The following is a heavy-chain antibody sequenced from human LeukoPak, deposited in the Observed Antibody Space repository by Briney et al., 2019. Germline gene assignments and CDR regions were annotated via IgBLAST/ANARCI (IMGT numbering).Heavy chain of an antibody. CDR3: AKSSYYDSSGYYREYYFDF. V-gene: IGHV3-23*01. Sequence: GGSLRLSCAASGFTFSNYAMSWVRQAPGKGLEWVSGISGSGGSASYADSVRGRFTISRDNAKDTLYVQMNSLRAEDTAIYYCAKSSYYDSSGYYREYYFDFWGQGTLVTVSS. D-gene: IGHD3-22*01. CDR2: ISGSGGSA. J-gene: IGHJ4*02. CDR1: GFTFSNYA.